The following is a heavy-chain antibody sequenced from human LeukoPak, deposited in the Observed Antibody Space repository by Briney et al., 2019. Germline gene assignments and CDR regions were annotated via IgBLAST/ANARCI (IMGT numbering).Heavy chain of an antibody. J-gene: IGHJ4*02. CDR1: GFTFSSYA. D-gene: IGHD2-15*01. Sequence: GGPLRLSCAASGFTFSSYAMSWVRQAPGKGLEWVSAISGSGGSTYYADSVKGRFTISRDNSKNTLYLQMNSLRAEDTAVYYCAKEEVVVVAATPSFDYWGQGTLVTVSS. V-gene: IGHV3-23*01. CDR3: AKEEVVVVAATPSFDY. CDR2: ISGSGGST.